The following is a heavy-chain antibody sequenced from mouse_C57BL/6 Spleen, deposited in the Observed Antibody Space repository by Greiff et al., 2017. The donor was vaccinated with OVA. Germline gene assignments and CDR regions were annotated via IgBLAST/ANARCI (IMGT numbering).Heavy chain of an antibody. D-gene: IGHD2-1*01. CDR2: IYPGSGNT. V-gene: IGHV1-76*01. J-gene: IGHJ4*01. CDR1: GYTFTDYY. CDR3: ARDGNYEKNAMDY. Sequence: VQLQQSGAELVRTGASVKLSCKASGYTFTDYYINWVKQRPGQGLEWIARIYPGSGNTYYNEKFKGKATLTAEKSSSTAYMQLSSLTSEDSAVYFCARDGNYEKNAMDYWGQGTSVTVSS.